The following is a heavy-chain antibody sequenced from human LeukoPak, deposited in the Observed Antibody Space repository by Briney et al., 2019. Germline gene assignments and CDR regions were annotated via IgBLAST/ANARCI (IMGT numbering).Heavy chain of an antibody. D-gene: IGHD3-10*01. J-gene: IGHJ4*02. Sequence: LSGGSLRLSCAASGFTVSPYAMHWVRQAPGKGLEWVAVISYDGSKIYYADSVRGRFTISRDNSENTLYLQMNSLRAEDTAVYYCAKEKYYYGSGSYYPLGYWGQGTLVTVSS. CDR3: AKEKYYYGSGSYYPLGY. CDR1: GFTVSPYA. CDR2: ISYDGSKI. V-gene: IGHV3-30*04.